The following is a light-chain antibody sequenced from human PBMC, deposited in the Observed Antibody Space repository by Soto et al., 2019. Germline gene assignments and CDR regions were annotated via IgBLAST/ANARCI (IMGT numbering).Light chain of an antibody. CDR1: NSDVGGYNY. V-gene: IGLV2-14*03. CDR3: SSYTSSTTWV. Sequence: QSALTQPRSVSGSPGQSVTISCTGTNSDVGGYNYVSWYQQHPGKAPRLIIYDVSYRPSGVSDRFSGSRSGNTASLTISGLQAEDESDYYCSSYTSSTTWVFGGGTKVTVL. CDR2: DVS. J-gene: IGLJ3*02.